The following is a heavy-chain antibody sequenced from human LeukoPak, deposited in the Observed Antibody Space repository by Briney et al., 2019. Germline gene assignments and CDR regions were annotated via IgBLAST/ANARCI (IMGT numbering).Heavy chain of an antibody. V-gene: IGHV3-33*01. J-gene: IGHJ4*02. D-gene: IGHD6-19*01. CDR3: ARDTSSGWYLTH. CDR1: GCIFSNYG. Sequence: WRSLRLSCAASGCIFSNYGMHWVRQAPCKGLQWVAVIWYDGSNKYYAASVKGRFTISRDNSKNTLYLQMNSLRAEDTAVYYCARDTSSGWYLTHWGQGTLVTVSP. CDR2: IWYDGSNK.